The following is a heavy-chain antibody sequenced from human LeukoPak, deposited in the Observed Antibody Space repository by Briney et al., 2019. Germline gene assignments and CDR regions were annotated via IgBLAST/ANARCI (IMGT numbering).Heavy chain of an antibody. J-gene: IGHJ4*02. CDR3: ASSSGYYTGIDY. V-gene: IGHV4-61*01. D-gene: IGHD3-22*01. CDR1: GGSVSSGSYY. Sequence: SETLSLTCTVSGGSVSSGSYYWSWIRQPPGKGLEWIGYIYYSGSTNYNPSLKSRVTISVDTSKNQFSLKLSSVTAADTAVYYCASSSGYYTGIDYWGQGTPVTVSS. CDR2: IYYSGST.